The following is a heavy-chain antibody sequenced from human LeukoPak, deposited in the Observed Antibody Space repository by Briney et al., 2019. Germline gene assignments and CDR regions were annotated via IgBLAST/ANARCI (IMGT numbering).Heavy chain of an antibody. J-gene: IGHJ3*02. Sequence: GGSLRLSCGASGFTFSRYWMHWVRQAPGMGLVWVSRINSDGGGTTYADSVKGRVTISRDNAKNTLYLQMNSLRAEDAAVYYCARGKDGVWAFDIWGQGTMVTVSS. D-gene: IGHD3-16*01. V-gene: IGHV3-74*01. CDR3: ARGKDGVWAFDI. CDR2: INSDGGGT. CDR1: GFTFSRYW.